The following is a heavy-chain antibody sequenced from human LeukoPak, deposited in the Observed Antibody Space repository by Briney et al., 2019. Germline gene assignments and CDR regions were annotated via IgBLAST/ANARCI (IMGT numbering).Heavy chain of an antibody. V-gene: IGHV3-53*01. CDR1: GFTFNDYA. D-gene: IGHD1-26*01. CDR2: IYNTGST. J-gene: IGHJ4*02. Sequence: PGGSLRLSCAASGFTFNDYAMSWVRQAPGKGLEWLSVIYNTGSTYYPDSVRGRFTISRDTSKNTIFLQMNIVRVEDTAVYYCAREPSSGNYNAYFDYWGQGTLVTVSS. CDR3: AREPSSGNYNAYFDY.